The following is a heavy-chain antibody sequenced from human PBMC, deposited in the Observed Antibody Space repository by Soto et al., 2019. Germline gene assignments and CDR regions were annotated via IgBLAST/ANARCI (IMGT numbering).Heavy chain of an antibody. V-gene: IGHV3-33*01. CDR1: GFTFSSYG. Sequence: QVQLVESGGGVVQPGRSLRISCAASGFTFSSYGMHWVRQAPGKGLEWVAVIWYDGSNKYYADSVTGRFTISRDNSKNTLYLQMNSLSAEDTAVYYCARDRGQGRGSWSYYPPHDAFDIWGQGTMVTVSS. J-gene: IGHJ3*02. CDR3: ARDRGQGRGSWSYYPPHDAFDI. D-gene: IGHD3-10*01. CDR2: IWYDGSNK.